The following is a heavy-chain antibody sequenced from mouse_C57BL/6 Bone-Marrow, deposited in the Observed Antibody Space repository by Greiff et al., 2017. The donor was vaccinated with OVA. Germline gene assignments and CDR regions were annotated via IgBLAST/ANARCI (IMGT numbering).Heavy chain of an antibody. D-gene: IGHD1-1*01. CDR2: IDPSDSET. J-gene: IGHJ4*01. CDR3: ASPHDYGSSYGAMDY. CDR1: GYTFTSYW. Sequence: QVQLQQPGAELVRPGSSVKLSCKASGYTFTSYWMHWVKQRPIQGLEWIGNIDPSDSETHYNQKFKDKATLAVDKSSSTAYMQLSSLTSEDSAVYYCASPHDYGSSYGAMDYWGQGTSVTVSS. V-gene: IGHV1-52*01.